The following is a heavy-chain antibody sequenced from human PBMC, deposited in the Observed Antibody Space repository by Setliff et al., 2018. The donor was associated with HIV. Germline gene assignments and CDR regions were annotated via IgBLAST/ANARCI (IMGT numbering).Heavy chain of an antibody. CDR1: GGSVSSTTYF. CDR3: ARHSSSGYLPYYFDY. CDR2: LYYTGST. V-gene: IGHV4-39*01. J-gene: IGHJ4*02. D-gene: IGHD3-3*01. Sequence: SETLSLTCTVSGGSVSSTTYFRGWIRQAPGKGLQWIGSLYYTGSTYYNPSLKGRVTVSVDTSINQFSLKLSSVTAADTSGYYCARHSSSGYLPYYFDYWGQGTLVTVSS.